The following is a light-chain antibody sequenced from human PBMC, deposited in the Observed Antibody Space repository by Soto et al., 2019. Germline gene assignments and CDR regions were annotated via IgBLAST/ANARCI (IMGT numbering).Light chain of an antibody. J-gene: IGKJ1*01. CDR1: QSVSRY. CDR3: QQRSNWPSIT. Sequence: EIVLTQSPATLSLSPWERATLSCRASQSVSRYLAWYQQKPGQAPRLLIYDASARATGIPARFSGSGSGTDFTLSISSLEPEDFAVYYCQQRSNWPSITFGQGTKVDIK. V-gene: IGKV3-11*01. CDR2: DAS.